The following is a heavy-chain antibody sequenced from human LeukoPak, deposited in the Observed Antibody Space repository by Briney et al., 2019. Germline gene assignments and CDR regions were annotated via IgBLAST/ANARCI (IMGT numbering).Heavy chain of an antibody. D-gene: IGHD3-22*01. CDR1: GYSFTSYW. Sequence: GESLKISCKGSGYSFTSYWIGWVRQLPGKGLEWMGIIYPGDSDTRYSPSFQGQVTISAAKSISTAYLQWSSLKASDTAMYYCARGGDYYDSSGYYYDYWGQGTLVTVSS. J-gene: IGHJ4*02. CDR3: ARGGDYYDSSGYYYDY. CDR2: IYPGDSDT. V-gene: IGHV5-51*01.